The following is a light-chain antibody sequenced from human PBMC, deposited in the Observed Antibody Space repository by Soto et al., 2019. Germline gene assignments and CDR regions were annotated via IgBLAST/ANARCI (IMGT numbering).Light chain of an antibody. CDR2: DAS. CDR1: QSISSW. V-gene: IGKV1-5*01. CDR3: QQYNYFWA. Sequence: DIQMTQYPSTLSGSVGDRVTITCRASQSISSWLAWYKQKPGKAPKPLIYDASNLESGVPSRLSGGGSGTEFSLTISSMPPDDFATYYCQQYNYFWAFGQGTKVDIK. J-gene: IGKJ1*01.